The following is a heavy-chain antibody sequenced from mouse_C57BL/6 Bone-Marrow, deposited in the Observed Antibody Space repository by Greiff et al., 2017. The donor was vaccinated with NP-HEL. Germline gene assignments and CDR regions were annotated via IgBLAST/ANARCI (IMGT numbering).Heavy chain of an antibody. CDR2: IFPGSGST. Sequence: VQLQQSGPELVKPGASVKISCKASGYTFTDYYLNWVKQRPGQGLEWIGWIFPGSGSTYYNEKFKGKATLTVDKSSSTAYMLLSSLTSEDSAVYFCAREIYYYGSSYVFYWYFDVWGTGTTVTVSS. D-gene: IGHD1-1*01. J-gene: IGHJ1*03. V-gene: IGHV1-75*01. CDR3: AREIYYYGSSYVFYWYFDV. CDR1: GYTFTDYY.